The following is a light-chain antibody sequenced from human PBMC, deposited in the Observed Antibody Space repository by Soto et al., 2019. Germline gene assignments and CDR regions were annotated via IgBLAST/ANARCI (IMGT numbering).Light chain of an antibody. J-gene: IGLJ1*01. CDR2: DVR. V-gene: IGLV2-14*03. Sequence: QSALTQPASVSGSPGQSITISCTGTSSDVGGYNDVYWYQHHPGKAPKLMIYDVRNRPSGVSNRFSGSKSGNTASLTISGRQAEDEADYYCSSYTSSSTLYVFGTGTKLTVL. CDR1: SSDVGGYND. CDR3: SSYTSSSTLYV.